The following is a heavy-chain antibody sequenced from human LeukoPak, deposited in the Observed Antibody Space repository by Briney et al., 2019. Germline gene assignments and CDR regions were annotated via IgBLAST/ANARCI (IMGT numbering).Heavy chain of an antibody. J-gene: IGHJ4*02. CDR3: TRGGYGGPRVAFDY. D-gene: IGHD1-1*01. CDR2: INPHSGGT. V-gene: IGHV1-2*02. CDR1: GYTFTGYY. Sequence: ASVKVSRKASGYTFTGYYIHWVRQAPGQGLEWMGWINPHSGGTNYAQKFQGGVTMTRDTSITTAYMELSSLRSDDTAVYYCTRGGYGGPRVAFDYWGQGTLVTVSS.